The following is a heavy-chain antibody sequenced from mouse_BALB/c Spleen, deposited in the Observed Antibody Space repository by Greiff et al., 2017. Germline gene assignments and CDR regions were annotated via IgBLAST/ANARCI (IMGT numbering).Heavy chain of an antibody. Sequence: VQLQQSGAELVRSGASVKLSCTASGFNIKDYYMHWVKQRPEQGLEWIGWIDPENGDTEYAPKFQGKATMTADTSSNTAYLQLSSLTSEDTAVYYCNVGNYGAMDYWGQGTSVTVSS. CDR2: IDPENGDT. CDR1: GFNIKDYY. CDR3: NVGNYGAMDY. D-gene: IGHD2-1*01. J-gene: IGHJ4*01. V-gene: IGHV14-4*02.